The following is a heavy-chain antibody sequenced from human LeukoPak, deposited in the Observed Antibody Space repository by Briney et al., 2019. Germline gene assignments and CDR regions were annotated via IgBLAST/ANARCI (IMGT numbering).Heavy chain of an antibody. CDR2: IYYSGST. J-gene: IGHJ6*02. D-gene: IGHD3-22*01. V-gene: IGHV4-59*02. CDR3: ARESYYDSSGYYDYYYGMDV. CDR1: GGSVSSYY. Sequence: PSETLSLTCTVSGGSVSSYYWSWIRQPPGKGLEWIGYIYYSGSTNYNPSLKSRVTISVDTSKNQFSLKLSSVTAADTAVYYCARESYYDSSGYYDYYYGMDVWGQGTTVTVSS.